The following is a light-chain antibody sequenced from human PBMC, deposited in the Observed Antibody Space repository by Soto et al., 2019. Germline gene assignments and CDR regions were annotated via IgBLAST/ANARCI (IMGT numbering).Light chain of an antibody. J-gene: IGLJ2*01. V-gene: IGLV1-44*01. CDR1: SSNIGSNT. Sequence: QSVLTQPPSASGTPGQRVTISCSGSSSNIGSNTVNWYQQLPGTAPKLLIYSNNPRPSGVPDRFSGSKSGTSASLAISGLQSEDEADYYCAAWDDSLNGVVFGGRTKLTVL. CDR3: AAWDDSLNGVV. CDR2: SNN.